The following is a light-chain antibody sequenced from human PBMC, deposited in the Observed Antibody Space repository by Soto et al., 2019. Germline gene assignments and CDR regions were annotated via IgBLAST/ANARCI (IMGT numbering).Light chain of an antibody. CDR2: RKN. CDR1: TSNIGSNH. Sequence: QPVLTQPPSVSATPGQRVTISCSGGTSNIGSNHVFWYQQFPGMAPRPLIYRKNQRPSGVPDRFSGSKSGTSASLAISGLRSEDEADYYCGVWDDSLSAVLFGGGTKVTVL. CDR3: GVWDDSLSAVL. J-gene: IGLJ2*01. V-gene: IGLV1-47*01.